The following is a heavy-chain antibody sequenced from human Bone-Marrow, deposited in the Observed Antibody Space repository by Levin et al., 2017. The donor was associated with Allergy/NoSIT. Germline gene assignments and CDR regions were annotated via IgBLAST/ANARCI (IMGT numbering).Heavy chain of an antibody. CDR3: AREWEPHRPYDY. CDR1: GFPFSSYS. CDR2: IGLDGTKT. Sequence: QTSETLSLTCAASGFPFSSYSMGWVRQAPGKGLEWVTAIGLDGTKTYYADFVKGRFTVSRDNGKNTLYLEMNSLRSEDTAFYYCAREWEPHRPYDYWGRGTLVAVST. D-gene: IGHD1-26*01. V-gene: IGHV3-30*04. J-gene: IGHJ4*02.